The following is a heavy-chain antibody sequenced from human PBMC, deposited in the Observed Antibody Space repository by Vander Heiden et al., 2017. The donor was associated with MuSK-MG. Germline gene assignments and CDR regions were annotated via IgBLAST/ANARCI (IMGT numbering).Heavy chain of an antibody. Sequence: EVQLVESGGGLVKPGGSLRLSCAASGFTLSSYSMNWVRQAPGKGLEWVSSISSSSSYIYYADSVKGRFTISRDNAKNSLYLQMNSLRAEDTAGYYCARERDYGMDVWGQGTTVTVSS. J-gene: IGHJ6*02. CDR2: ISSSSSYI. CDR1: GFTLSSYS. V-gene: IGHV3-21*01. CDR3: ARERDYGMDV.